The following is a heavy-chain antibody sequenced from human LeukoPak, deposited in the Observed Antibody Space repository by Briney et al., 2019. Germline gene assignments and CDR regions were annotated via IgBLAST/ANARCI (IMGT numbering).Heavy chain of an antibody. CDR1: GFTFDDYG. V-gene: IGHV3-20*04. CDR3: ARGSGYTTSPGY. D-gene: IGHD3-16*02. CDR2: INWNGGST. Sequence: GGSLRLSCVASGFTFDDYGMSWVRQAPGKGLECVSGINWNGGSTGYADSVKGRFTISRDNAKNSLYLQMNSLRAEDTALYYCARGSGYTTSPGYWGQGTLVTVSS. J-gene: IGHJ4*02.